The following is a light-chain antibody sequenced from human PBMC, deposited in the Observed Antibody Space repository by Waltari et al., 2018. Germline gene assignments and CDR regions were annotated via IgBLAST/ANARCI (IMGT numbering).Light chain of an antibody. CDR3: HQYNDGPPFN. CDR1: QSVTTN. J-gene: IGKJ2*01. Sequence: EIVMTQSPATLSVSPGKRAILSCRASQSVTTNLAWYQQKPGQAPRLLIYGASTRATDIPARFSGSGSGTEFTLTISSLQSEDCAVYYCHQYNDGPPFNFGQGTKLEIK. V-gene: IGKV3-15*01. CDR2: GAS.